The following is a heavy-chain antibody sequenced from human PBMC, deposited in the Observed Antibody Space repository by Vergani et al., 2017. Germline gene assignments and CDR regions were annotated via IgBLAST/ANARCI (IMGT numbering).Heavy chain of an antibody. CDR1: GFTFSSYS. CDR3: ARDLHCSSTSCYQYYYYYGMDV. D-gene: IGHD2-2*01. V-gene: IGHV3-21*01. CDR2: ISSSSSYI. Sequence: EVQLVESGGGLVKPGGSLRLSCAASGFTFSSYSMNWVRQAPGKGLEWVSSISSSSSYIYYADSVKGRFTISRDNAKNSLYLQMNSLRAEDTAVYYCARDLHCSSTSCYQYYYYYGMDVWGQGP. J-gene: IGHJ6*02.